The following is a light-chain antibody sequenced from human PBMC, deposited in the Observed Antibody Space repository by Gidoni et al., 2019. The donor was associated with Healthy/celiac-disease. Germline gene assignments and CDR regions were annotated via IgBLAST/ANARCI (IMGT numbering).Light chain of an antibody. CDR1: QGISNW. J-gene: IGKJ4*01. CDR2: AAS. CDR3: QPANSFPPP. V-gene: IGKV1D-12*01. Sequence: DIQMTQSPSSVSASVGDRVTITCRASQGISNWLACYQQKPGTAPKLLIYAASSLQSGLPSWCSGSGSGTVFTLTISSLQPEVFASYYCQPANSFPPPFGGGTKVEIK.